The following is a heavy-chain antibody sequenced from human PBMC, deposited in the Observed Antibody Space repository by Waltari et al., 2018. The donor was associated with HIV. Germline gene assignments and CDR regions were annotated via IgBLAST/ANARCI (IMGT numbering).Heavy chain of an antibody. J-gene: IGHJ6*02. CDR3: ARDNWFGETGPYYGMDV. CDR1: GGSISSGDYY. V-gene: IGHV4-30-4*01. CDR2: IYYSGST. Sequence: QVQLQESGPGLVKPSQTLSLTCTVSGGSISSGDYYWSWIRQPPGKGLEWIGYIYYSGSTYYNPSLMSRVTISVDTSKNKFSLKLSSVTAADTAVYYCARDNWFGETGPYYGMDVWGQGTTVIVSS. D-gene: IGHD3-10*01.